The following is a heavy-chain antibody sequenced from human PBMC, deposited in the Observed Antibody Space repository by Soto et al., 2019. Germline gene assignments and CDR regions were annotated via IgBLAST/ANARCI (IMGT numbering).Heavy chain of an antibody. J-gene: IGHJ4*02. CDR3: AKDTYSRSWYF. CDR2: IDKSGGDT. V-gene: IGHV3-23*05. CDR1: GFTFPNYL. D-gene: IGHD2-2*01. Sequence: EVQLLESGGDLVQPGGSLRLSCAASGFTFPNYLLTWVRQAPGKGLEWVSSIDKSGGDTYYADSVKGRFTISRDNSKNTLYLQMNGLRAEDTALYYCAKDTYSRSWYFWGQGTLVTVSS.